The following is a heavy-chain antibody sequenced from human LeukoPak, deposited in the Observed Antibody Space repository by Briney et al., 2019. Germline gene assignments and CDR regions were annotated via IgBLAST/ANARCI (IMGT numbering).Heavy chain of an antibody. CDR2: ISGYNGNT. D-gene: IGHD3-3*01. CDR3: ARDNLRFVEADWFDP. Sequence: GASVKVSCKASGYTFSSYAISWVRQAPGQGLEWMGWISGYNGNTNYAQKLQRRVIMTTDTSTSTAYMELRSLRSDDTAVYYCARDNLRFVEADWFDPWGQGTLVTVSS. V-gene: IGHV1-18*01. CDR1: GYTFSSYA. J-gene: IGHJ5*02.